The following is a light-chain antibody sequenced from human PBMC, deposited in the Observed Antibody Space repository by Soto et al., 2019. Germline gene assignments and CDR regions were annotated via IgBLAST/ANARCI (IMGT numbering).Light chain of an antibody. V-gene: IGKV1-5*01. Sequence: DIQMTQSPSTLSASVGDRVTITCRASQSINSYLAWYQQKAGKVPNLVIYDASNLAGGVPSRFTGSGSGTEFTLTISSLQPDDFATYYCHQYSGSPPWTFGQGTKVDIK. CDR1: QSINSY. CDR2: DAS. CDR3: HQYSGSPPWT. J-gene: IGKJ1*01.